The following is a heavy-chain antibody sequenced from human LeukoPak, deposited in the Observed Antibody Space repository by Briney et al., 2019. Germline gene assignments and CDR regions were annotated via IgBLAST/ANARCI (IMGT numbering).Heavy chain of an antibody. CDR2: INPNSGGT. J-gene: IGHJ3*02. CDR1: GYTFTGYY. CDR3: ARPYGSGSYGLSAFDI. D-gene: IGHD3-10*01. V-gene: IGHV1-2*02. Sequence: ASVKVPCKASGYTFTGYYMRWVRQAPGQGLEWMGWINPNSGGTNYAQKFQGRVTMTRDTSISTAYMELSRLRSDDTAVYYCARPYGSGSYGLSAFDIWGQGSMDTVSS.